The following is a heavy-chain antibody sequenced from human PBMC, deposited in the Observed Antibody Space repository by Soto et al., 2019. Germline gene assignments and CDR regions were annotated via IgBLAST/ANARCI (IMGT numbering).Heavy chain of an antibody. V-gene: IGHV3-23*01. D-gene: IGHD2-15*01. CDR1: GFTFGNYA. CDR3: AIRSLSPYCDGGSCYSPCDY. CDR2: ISVPDGST. J-gene: IGHJ4*02. Sequence: EVQLLESGGGLVQPGGSLRLSCAASGFTFGNYAMSWVRQAPGKGLDWVSTISVPDGSTYYADSVKGRFTISRDNSKNALYLQTNSLRSEDKPLYYCAIRSLSPYCDGGSCYSPCDYWGQGTLVTVSS.